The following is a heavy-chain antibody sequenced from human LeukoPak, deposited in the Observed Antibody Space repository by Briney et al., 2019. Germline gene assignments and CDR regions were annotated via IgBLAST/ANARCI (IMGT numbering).Heavy chain of an antibody. Sequence: GASVKVSCKASGYTFTSYDINWVRQATGQGLEWMGWMNPNSGNTGYAQKFQGRVTITRNTSISTAYMELSSLRSEDTAVYYCARGQGSSWLNWFDPWGQGTLVTVSS. CDR2: MNPNSGNT. CDR3: ARGQGSSWLNWFDP. D-gene: IGHD6-13*01. V-gene: IGHV1-8*03. CDR1: GYTFTSYD. J-gene: IGHJ5*02.